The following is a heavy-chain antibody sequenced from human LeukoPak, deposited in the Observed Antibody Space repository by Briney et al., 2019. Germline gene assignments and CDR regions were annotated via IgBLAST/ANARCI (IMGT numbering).Heavy chain of an antibody. CDR1: GFTFSRYG. D-gene: IGHD3-10*01. Sequence: EAGRSLRLSCAASGFTFSRYGMHWVRQASGKGLEWVALISYDGSNKYCADSVKGRFTISRDNSKNTLYLQMNSLRPEDTAVYSCAKGVPYGSGSYPVDYWGQGTLVTVSS. CDR2: ISYDGSNK. J-gene: IGHJ4*02. V-gene: IGHV3-30*18. CDR3: AKGVPYGSGSYPVDY.